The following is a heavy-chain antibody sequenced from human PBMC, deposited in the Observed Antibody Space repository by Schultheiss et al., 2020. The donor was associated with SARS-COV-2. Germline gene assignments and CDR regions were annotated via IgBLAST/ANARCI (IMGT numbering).Heavy chain of an antibody. CDR3: AKDKGPTMVRGVMGFGAFDI. CDR1: GFTFSSYA. Sequence: GGSLRLSCSASGFTFSSYAMHWVRQAPGKGLEWVSGISWNSGSIGYADSVKGRFTISRDNAKNSLYLQMNSLRAEDTALYYCAKDKGPTMVRGVMGFGAFDIWGQGTMVTVSS. CDR2: ISWNSGSI. V-gene: IGHV3-9*01. J-gene: IGHJ3*02. D-gene: IGHD3-10*01.